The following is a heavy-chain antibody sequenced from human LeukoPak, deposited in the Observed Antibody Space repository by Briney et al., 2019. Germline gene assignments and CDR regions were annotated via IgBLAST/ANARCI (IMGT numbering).Heavy chain of an antibody. D-gene: IGHD2-21*02. V-gene: IGHV3-23*01. Sequence: GGSLRLSCAASGFSFSSYAMSWVRQAPGKGLEWVSAISGSGGSTYYADSVKGRFTISRDNSKNTLYLQMNSLRAEDTAVYYCAKVKSVTRYYFDYWGQGTLVSVSS. J-gene: IGHJ4*02. CDR2: ISGSGGST. CDR3: AKVKSVTRYYFDY. CDR1: GFSFSSYA.